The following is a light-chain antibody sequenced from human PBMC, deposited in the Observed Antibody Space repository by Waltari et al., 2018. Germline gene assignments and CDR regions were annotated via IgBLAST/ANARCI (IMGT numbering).Light chain of an antibody. Sequence: IVMTQSPLSLPVTPGEPASISCRSSQSLVHSNGYNYLDWYLQKPGQSPQLLIYLGSNRATGVPDRFSGSGSGTDFTLKISRVEAEDVGIYYCMQALQTPLTFGGGTKVEIK. CDR2: LGS. J-gene: IGKJ4*01. CDR1: QSLVHSNGYNY. CDR3: MQALQTPLT. V-gene: IGKV2-28*01.